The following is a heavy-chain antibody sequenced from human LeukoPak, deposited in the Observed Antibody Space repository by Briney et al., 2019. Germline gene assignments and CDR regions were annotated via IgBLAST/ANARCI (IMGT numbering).Heavy chain of an antibody. J-gene: IGHJ3*02. D-gene: IGHD1-26*01. CDR3: AREARIVGATDAFDI. Sequence: GGSLRLSCAASGFTFSSYGMHWVRQAPGKGLEWVAFIRYDGSNKYYADSVKGRFTISRDNSKNTLYLQMNSLRAEDTAVYYCAREARIVGATDAFDIWGQGTMVTVSS. V-gene: IGHV3-30*02. CDR1: GFTFSSYG. CDR2: IRYDGSNK.